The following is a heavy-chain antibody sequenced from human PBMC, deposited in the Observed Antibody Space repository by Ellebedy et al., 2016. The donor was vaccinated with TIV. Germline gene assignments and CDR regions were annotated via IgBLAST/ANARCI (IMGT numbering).Heavy chain of an antibody. CDR1: GFTFSSYA. J-gene: IGHJ5*02. CDR2: ISGSGGST. Sequence: GESLKISXAASGFTFSSYAMSWVRQAPGKGLEWVPAISGSGGSTYYADSVKGRFTISRDNSKNTLYLQMNSLRAEDTAVYYCAKDNPLDTWGQGTLVTVSS. V-gene: IGHV3-23*01. CDR3: AKDNPLDT. D-gene: IGHD2-2*03.